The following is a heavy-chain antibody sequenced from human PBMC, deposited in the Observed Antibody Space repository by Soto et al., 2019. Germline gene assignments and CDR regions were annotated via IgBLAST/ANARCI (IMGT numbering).Heavy chain of an antibody. V-gene: IGHV1-69*06. J-gene: IGHJ4*02. D-gene: IGHD3-22*01. CDR1: GGTCSSYA. Sequence: GASVKVSCKASGGTCSSYAISWVRQAPGQGLEWMGGIIPIFGTANYAQKFQGRVTITADKSTSTAYMELSSLRSEDTAVYYCARKGYDSSGYYSSFDYWGQGTLVTVSS. CDR3: ARKGYDSSGYYSSFDY. CDR2: IIPIFGTA.